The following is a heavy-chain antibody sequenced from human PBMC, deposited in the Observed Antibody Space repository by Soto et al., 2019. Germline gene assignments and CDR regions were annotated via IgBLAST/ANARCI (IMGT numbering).Heavy chain of an antibody. J-gene: IGHJ4*02. CDR1: DGSLRGHY. Sequence: ASETLSLTCGVSDGSLRGHYWSWIRQPPGKGLEWIAEINHGGFTNYNPSFKSRVTISRETSTNQISLKLTSVTAADSAVYFCARATVKQGATLFDFWGQGTLVTVSS. D-gene: IGHD1-26*01. CDR3: ARATVKQGATLFDF. CDR2: INHGGFT. V-gene: IGHV4-34*01.